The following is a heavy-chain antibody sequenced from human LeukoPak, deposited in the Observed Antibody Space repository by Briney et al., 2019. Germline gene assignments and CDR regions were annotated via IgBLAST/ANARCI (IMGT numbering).Heavy chain of an antibody. J-gene: IGHJ4*02. CDR3: ARGIHYYDSSGYYFVFDY. CDR2: INHSGST. D-gene: IGHD3-22*01. CDR1: GGSFSGYY. V-gene: IGHV4-34*01. Sequence: SETLSLTCAVYGGSFSGYYWSWIRQPPGKGLEWIEEINHSGSTNYNPSLKSRVTISVDTSKNQFSLKLSSVTAADTAVYYCARGIHYYDSSGYYFVFDYWGQGTLVTVSS.